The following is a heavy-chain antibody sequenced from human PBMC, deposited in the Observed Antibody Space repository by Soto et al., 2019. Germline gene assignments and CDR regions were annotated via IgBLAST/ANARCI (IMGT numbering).Heavy chain of an antibody. CDR1: GGSFSGYY. CDR2: INHSGST. J-gene: IGHJ4*02. Sequence: QVQLQQWGAGLLKPSETLSLTCAVYGGSFSGYYWSWIRQPPGKGLEWIGEINHSGSTNYNPSLKSRVTISVDTSKNQFSLKLSSVTAADTAVYYCARGRGYSYAMSFDYWGQGTLVTVSS. D-gene: IGHD5-18*01. CDR3: ARGRGYSYAMSFDY. V-gene: IGHV4-34*01.